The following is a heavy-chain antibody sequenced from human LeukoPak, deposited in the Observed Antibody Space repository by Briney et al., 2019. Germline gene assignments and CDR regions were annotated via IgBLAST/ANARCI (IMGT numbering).Heavy chain of an antibody. CDR3: ARVGYYDSSGYFDY. Sequence: SETLSLTCAVSGGSISSSNWWSWVRQPPGKGLEWIGEIYHSGSTNYNPSLKSRVTISVDTSKNQFSLKLSSVTAADTAVYYCARVGYYDSSGYFDYWGQGTLVTVSS. CDR1: GGSISSSNW. CDR2: IYHSGST. D-gene: IGHD3-22*01. J-gene: IGHJ4*02. V-gene: IGHV4-4*02.